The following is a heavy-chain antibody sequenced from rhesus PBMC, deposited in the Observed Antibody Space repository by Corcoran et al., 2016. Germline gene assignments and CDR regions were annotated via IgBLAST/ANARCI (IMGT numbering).Heavy chain of an antibody. CDR2: INYIGST. Sequence: QVQLQESGPGLVKPSETLSLTCAVSGYSISSGYYWSWIRQPPGKGLEWIGYINYIGSTSYNPAIKSRVTISTDTSKNQFSLKLNSVTAADTAVYYCARGPLLGTVWWDVWGRGVLVTVSS. V-gene: IGHV4-122*02. CDR1: GYSISSGYY. D-gene: IGHD5-24*01. CDR3: ARGPLLGTVWWDV. J-gene: IGHJ5-2*02.